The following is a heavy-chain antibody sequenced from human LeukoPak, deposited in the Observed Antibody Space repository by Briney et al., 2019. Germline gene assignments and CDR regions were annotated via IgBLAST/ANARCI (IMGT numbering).Heavy chain of an antibody. CDR3: ARDRDDILTGVLDY. D-gene: IGHD3-9*01. V-gene: IGHV1-2*02. CDR2: INPNSGGT. Sequence: ASVKVSRKASGYTFTGYYMHWVRQAPGQGLEWMGWINPNSGGTNYAQKFQGRVTMTRDTSISTAYMELSRLRSDDTAVYYCARDRDDILTGVLDYWGREPWSPSPQ. J-gene: IGHJ4*02. CDR1: GYTFTGYY.